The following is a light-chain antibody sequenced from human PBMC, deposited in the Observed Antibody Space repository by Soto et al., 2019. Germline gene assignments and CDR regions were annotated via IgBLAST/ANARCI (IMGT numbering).Light chain of an antibody. CDR2: DVN. Sequence: QSALTQAPSASGSPRQSVAISCTGTASDIGGYTFVSWYQQHPGKAPKLLIYDVNKRPSGVPDRFSGSKSGNTASLTVSGLQAEDEADYYCSAHGGTNPYVFGTGTKLTVL. V-gene: IGLV2-8*01. J-gene: IGLJ1*01. CDR3: SAHGGTNPYV. CDR1: ASDIGGYTF.